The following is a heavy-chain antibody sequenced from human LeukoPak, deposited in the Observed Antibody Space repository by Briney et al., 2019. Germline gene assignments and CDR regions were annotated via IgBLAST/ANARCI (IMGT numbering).Heavy chain of an antibody. CDR1: GGTTTGYH. CDR2: ADSRGST. Sequence: SETLSLTCAVSGGTTTGYHWSWIRQPPGKGLDWIGYADSRGSTLYNPSLKSRVAISVDTSQRQFSLRLTSVTAADTAVYYCARVGSGSHFVYWGEGTLVAVSS. J-gene: IGHJ4*02. D-gene: IGHD5-12*01. CDR3: ARVGSGSHFVY. V-gene: IGHV4-59*01.